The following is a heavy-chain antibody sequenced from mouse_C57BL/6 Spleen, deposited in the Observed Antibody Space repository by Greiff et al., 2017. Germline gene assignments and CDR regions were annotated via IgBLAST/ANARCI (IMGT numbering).Heavy chain of an antibody. CDR3: ARKTGYFDY. D-gene: IGHD4-1*01. V-gene: IGHV5-4*03. CDR2: ISDGGSYT. CDR1: GFTFSSYA. Sequence: EVKLMESGGSLVKPGGSLKLSCAASGFTFSSYAMSWVRQTPEKRLEWVATISDGGSYTYYPDNVKGRFTISRDNAKNNLYLQMSHLKSEDTAMYYCARKTGYFDYWGQGTTLTVSS. J-gene: IGHJ2*01.